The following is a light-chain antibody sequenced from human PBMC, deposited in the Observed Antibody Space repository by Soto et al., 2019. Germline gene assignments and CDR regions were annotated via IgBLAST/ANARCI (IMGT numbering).Light chain of an antibody. CDR3: QQYNSYLFT. Sequence: DIQMTQAPSTRSASVGDRVTMTCRASQSISSWLAWYQQKPGKAPKLLIYDASSLESGVPSRFSGSGSGTEFTLTISSLQPDDFATYYCQQYNSYLFTFGPGTKVDIK. J-gene: IGKJ3*01. CDR2: DAS. V-gene: IGKV1-5*01. CDR1: QSISSW.